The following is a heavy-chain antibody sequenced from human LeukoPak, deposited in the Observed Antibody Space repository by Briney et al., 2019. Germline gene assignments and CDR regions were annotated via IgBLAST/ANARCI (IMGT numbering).Heavy chain of an antibody. Sequence: GGSLRLSCAASGFTLTNYDMSWVRQAPGKGLEWVSTISDSGHSTSYADSVKGRFTISRDNSKNTLYLQMNSLRAEDTALYYCATGEFYFDFWGQGTLVTVSS. J-gene: IGHJ4*02. D-gene: IGHD3-16*01. CDR1: GFTLTNYD. V-gene: IGHV3-23*01. CDR3: ATGEFYFDF. CDR2: ISDSGHST.